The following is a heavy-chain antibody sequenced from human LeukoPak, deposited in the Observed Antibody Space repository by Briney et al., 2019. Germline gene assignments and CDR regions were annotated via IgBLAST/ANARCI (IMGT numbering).Heavy chain of an antibody. D-gene: IGHD3-3*01. Sequence: PGGSLRLSCAASGFTFSSYAMSWVRQAPGKGLEWVSAISGSGGSTYYADSVKGRFTISRDNSKNTLYLQINSLRAEDTAVYYCASTITGDHTIFGVVDYWGQGTLVTVSS. CDR2: ISGSGGST. CDR1: GFTFSSYA. V-gene: IGHV3-23*01. J-gene: IGHJ4*02. CDR3: ASTITGDHTIFGVVDY.